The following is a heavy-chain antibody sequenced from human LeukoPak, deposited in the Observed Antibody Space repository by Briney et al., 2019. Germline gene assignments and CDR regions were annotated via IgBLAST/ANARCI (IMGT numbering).Heavy chain of an antibody. CDR2: IYYTGDT. D-gene: IGHD5-24*01. CDR3: VRGSGRDGYTTET. CDR1: GASITSSY. Sequence: SETLSLTCTVSGASITSSYWSWVRQPPGEGLEWIGYIYYTGDTSHNPSLNSRVTISLDTSKNQFSLKLTSVTAADTAVYYCVRGSGRDGYTTETRGQGTLVTVSS. J-gene: IGHJ4*02. V-gene: IGHV4-59*08.